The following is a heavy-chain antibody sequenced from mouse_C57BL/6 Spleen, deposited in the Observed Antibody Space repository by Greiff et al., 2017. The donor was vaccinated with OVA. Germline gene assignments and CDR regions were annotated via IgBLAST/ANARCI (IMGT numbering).Heavy chain of an antibody. CDR3: ARDSSGYDAMDY. V-gene: IGHV1-85*01. CDR1: GYTFTSYD. Sequence: QVQLQQSGPELVKPGASVKLSCKASGYTFTSYDINWVKQRPGQGLEWIGWIYPRDGSTTYNEKFKGKATLTVDTSSSTAYMELHSLTSEDSAVYFCARDSSGYDAMDYWGQGTSVTVSS. J-gene: IGHJ4*01. D-gene: IGHD3-2*02. CDR2: IYPRDGST.